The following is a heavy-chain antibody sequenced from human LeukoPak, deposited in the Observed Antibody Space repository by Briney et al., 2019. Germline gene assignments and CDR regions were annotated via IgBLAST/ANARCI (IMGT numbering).Heavy chain of an antibody. CDR2: IHYTGST. Sequence: SETLSLTCTVSGGSINSYYWSWIRQPPGKGLECIGYIHYTGSTNYNPSLKSRVTISVDTSKNQFSLKLSSVTAADTAVYYCARSSRYSSGWYQFDYWGQGTLVTVSS. D-gene: IGHD6-19*01. V-gene: IGHV4-59*08. CDR1: GGSINSYY. CDR3: ARSSRYSSGWYQFDY. J-gene: IGHJ4*02.